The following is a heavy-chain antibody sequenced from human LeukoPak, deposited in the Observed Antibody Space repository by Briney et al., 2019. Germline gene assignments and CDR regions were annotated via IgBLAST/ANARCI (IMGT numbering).Heavy chain of an antibody. CDR2: INHSGST. CDR3: GSGDNWGEY. J-gene: IGHJ4*02. V-gene: IGHV4-34*01. CDR1: GDSFSGYY. D-gene: IGHD7-27*01. Sequence: SETLSLTCAVYGDSFSGYYWAWMRQPPGKGLEWIGEINHSGSTYYNPSLTSRVTISVDTSKNQFSLKLTSATAADTAVYYCGSGDNWGEYWGQGTLVTVSS.